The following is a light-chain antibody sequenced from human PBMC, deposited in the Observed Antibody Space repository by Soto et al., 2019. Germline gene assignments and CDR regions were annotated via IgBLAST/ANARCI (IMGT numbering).Light chain of an antibody. J-gene: IGKJ2*01. Sequence: EIVMTQSPATLSVSPGERATVSCRASQSVGSNLAWYQHKPGQAPRLLIYGASTRATGIPARFSGSGSGTEFTLTISSLQSEDFAVYYCQQYNSWYAFGRGTKLEIK. CDR1: QSVGSN. CDR3: QQYNSWYA. CDR2: GAS. V-gene: IGKV3-15*01.